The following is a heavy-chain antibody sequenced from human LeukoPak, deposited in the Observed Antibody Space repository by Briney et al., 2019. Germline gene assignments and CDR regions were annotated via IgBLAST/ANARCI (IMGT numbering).Heavy chain of an antibody. J-gene: IGHJ4*02. CDR1: GFTVSSNY. D-gene: IGHD3-22*01. CDR3: ARGALYYYDSSGYYPDY. Sequence: GGSLRLSCAASGFTVSSNYMSWVRQAPGKGLEWVSVIYSGGSTYYADSVKGRFTISRDNSKNTLYLQMNSLRAEDTAVYYCARGALYYYDSSGYYPDYWGQGTLVTVSS. CDR2: IYSGGST. V-gene: IGHV3-66*01.